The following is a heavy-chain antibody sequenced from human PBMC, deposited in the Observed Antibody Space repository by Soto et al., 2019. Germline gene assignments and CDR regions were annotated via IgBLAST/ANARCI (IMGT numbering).Heavy chain of an antibody. CDR2: ITFNGSKE. D-gene: IGHD3-16*01. V-gene: IGHV3-30*03. Sequence: VQMVESGEGVVQPGGSLRLSCAGSGFAFSRFGMHWVRQAPGKGLEWVACITFNGSKEYYVDSVKGRFAISRNNSMNTLYLQMSSLGPEDTGVYYCATDPGAFAGAMRDWGRGTLVTVSS. CDR3: ATDPGAFAGAMRD. J-gene: IGHJ4*02. CDR1: GFAFSRFG.